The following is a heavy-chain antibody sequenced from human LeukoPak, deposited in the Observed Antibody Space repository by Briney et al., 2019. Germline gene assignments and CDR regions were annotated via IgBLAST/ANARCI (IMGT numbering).Heavy chain of an antibody. V-gene: IGHV1-8*03. D-gene: IGHD3-22*01. CDR3: ATDYYDSSGYYYVNY. Sequence: ASVKVSCKASGYTFTSYDINWVRQATGQGLEWMGWMNPNSGNTGYAQKFQGRVTITRNTSISTAYMELSSLRSEDTAVYYCATDYYDSSGYYYVNYWGQGTLVTVSS. CDR2: MNPNSGNT. CDR1: GYTFTSYD. J-gene: IGHJ4*02.